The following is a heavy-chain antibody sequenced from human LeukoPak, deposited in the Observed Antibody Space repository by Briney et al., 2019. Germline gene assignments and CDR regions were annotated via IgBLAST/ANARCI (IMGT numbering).Heavy chain of an antibody. V-gene: IGHV3-30*02. Sequence: GGSLRLSCAASGFTFSNYGMHWVRQAPGKGLEWVAFIYYHGNNKNYADFVKGRFIISRDNSKNTLFLQMNSLRAEDTAVYYCARGNYYGSGCDFWGQGSLVTVSS. D-gene: IGHD3-10*01. CDR1: GFTFSNYG. J-gene: IGHJ4*02. CDR3: ARGNYYGSGCDF. CDR2: IYYHGNNK.